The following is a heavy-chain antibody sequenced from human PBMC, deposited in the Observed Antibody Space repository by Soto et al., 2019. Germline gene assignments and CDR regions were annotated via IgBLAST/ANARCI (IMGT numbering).Heavy chain of an antibody. Sequence: PGGSMRLSCAVSGFIFSDFSMNWVRQAPGKGLEWVASIGSSGGNSFYADSVKGRFIISRDNAKTSLDLQINSLRAEDTAVYYCAREKRHNSLGGRFGMDVWGQGTTVTV. CDR3: AREKRHNSLGGRFGMDV. J-gene: IGHJ6*02. V-gene: IGHV3-21*01. CDR1: GFIFSDFS. CDR2: IGSSGGNS. D-gene: IGHD1-1*01.